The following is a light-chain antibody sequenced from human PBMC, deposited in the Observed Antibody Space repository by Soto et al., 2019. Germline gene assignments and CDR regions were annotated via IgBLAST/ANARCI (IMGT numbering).Light chain of an antibody. Sequence: EIVMTQSPATLSVSPGEIATLSCRASQSISSNLAWYQQRPGQAPRLLIYGASTRATGIPARFSGSGSGTDFTLTISSLQPEDVATYYCQKCKVAPFTFGGGTKVDIK. CDR2: GAS. CDR3: QKCKVAPFT. J-gene: IGKJ4*01. V-gene: IGKV3-15*01. CDR1: QSISSN.